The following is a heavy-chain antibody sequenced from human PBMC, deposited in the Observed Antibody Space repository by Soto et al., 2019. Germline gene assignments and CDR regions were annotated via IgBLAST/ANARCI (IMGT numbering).Heavy chain of an antibody. CDR2: ISAYNGNT. D-gene: IGHD2-15*01. CDR1: GYTFTSYG. J-gene: IGHJ5*02. Sequence: RASVKVSCKASGYTFTSYGISWVRQAPGQGLEWMGWISAYNGNTNYAQKLQGRVTMTTDTSTSTAYMELRSLRSDDTAVYYCARHPLGYCSGGSCYSVRSFWFDPWGQGTLVTVSS. V-gene: IGHV1-18*04. CDR3: ARHPLGYCSGGSCYSVRSFWFDP.